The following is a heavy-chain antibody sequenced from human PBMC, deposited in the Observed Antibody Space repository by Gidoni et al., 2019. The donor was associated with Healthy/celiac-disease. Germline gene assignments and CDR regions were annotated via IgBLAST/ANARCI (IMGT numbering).Heavy chain of an antibody. V-gene: IGHV3-33*01. D-gene: IGHD2-2*01. CDR1: GFTFSSYG. Sequence: QVQLVESGGGVVQPGRSLRLSCAASGFTFSSYGMHWVRQAPGKGLEWVAVIWYDGSNKYYADSVKGRFTISRDNSKNTLYLQMNSLRAEDTAVYYCAREYQPHYYGMDVWGQGTTVTVSS. CDR2: IWYDGSNK. CDR3: AREYQPHYYGMDV. J-gene: IGHJ6*02.